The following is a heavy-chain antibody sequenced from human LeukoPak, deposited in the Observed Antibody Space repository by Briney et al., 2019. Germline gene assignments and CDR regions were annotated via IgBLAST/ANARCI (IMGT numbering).Heavy chain of an antibody. CDR3: ARDRITGTPGWFDP. Sequence: RGSLRLSCAASGFTFSSYEMNWVRQAPGKGLEWVSSISSSSSYIYYADSVKGRFTISRDNAKNSLYLQMNSLRAEDTAVYYCARDRITGTPGWFDPWGQGTLVTVSS. D-gene: IGHD1-7*01. J-gene: IGHJ5*02. V-gene: IGHV3-21*01. CDR2: ISSSSSYI. CDR1: GFTFSSYE.